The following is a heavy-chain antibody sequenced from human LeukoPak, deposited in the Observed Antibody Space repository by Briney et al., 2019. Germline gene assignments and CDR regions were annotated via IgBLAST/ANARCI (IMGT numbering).Heavy chain of an antibody. V-gene: IGHV3-30*02. Sequence: GGSLRLSCAASGFTFSSYAMHWVRQAPGKGLEWVAFIRYDGSNKYYADSVKGRFTISRDNSKNTLYLQMNSLRVEDTAVYYCAKDVAAGDWFDPWGQGTLVTVSS. CDR2: IRYDGSNK. J-gene: IGHJ5*02. D-gene: IGHD6-13*01. CDR1: GFTFSSYA. CDR3: AKDVAAGDWFDP.